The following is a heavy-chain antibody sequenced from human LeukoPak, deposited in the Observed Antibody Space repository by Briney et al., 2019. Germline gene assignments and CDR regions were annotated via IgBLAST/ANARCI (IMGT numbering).Heavy chain of an antibody. V-gene: IGHV1-2*02. CDR2: INPNSGGT. Sequence: ASVKVSCKASGHTFTGYYMHWVRQAPGQGLEWMGWINPNSGGTNYAQKFQGRVTMSRDTSISTAYMELSRLRSDDTAVYYCARDQEAGRDAFDIWGQGTMVTVSS. CDR3: ARDQEAGRDAFDI. J-gene: IGHJ3*02. CDR1: GHTFTGYY. D-gene: IGHD6-13*01.